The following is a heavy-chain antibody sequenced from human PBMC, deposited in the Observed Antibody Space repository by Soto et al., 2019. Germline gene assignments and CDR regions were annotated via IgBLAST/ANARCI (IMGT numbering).Heavy chain of an antibody. D-gene: IGHD6-19*01. Sequence: ASVKVSCKASGYTFTSYGISWVRQAPGHGLEWMGWISAYNGNTNYAQKLQGRVTMTTDTSTSTAYMELRSLRSDDTAVYYCASSRPGIAVAGTLDAFDIWGQGTMVTVSS. J-gene: IGHJ3*02. CDR2: ISAYNGNT. V-gene: IGHV1-18*01. CDR1: GYTFTSYG. CDR3: ASSRPGIAVAGTLDAFDI.